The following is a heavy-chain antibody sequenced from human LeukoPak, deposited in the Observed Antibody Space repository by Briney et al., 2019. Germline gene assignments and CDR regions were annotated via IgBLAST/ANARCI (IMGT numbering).Heavy chain of an antibody. D-gene: IGHD3-9*01. Sequence: ASVKVSCKASGYTFTSYGISWVRQPPGQGLEWMGWISAYNDNTNYAQKLHGRVTMTTDTSTSTAYMELRSLRSDDTAVYYCARVHYDILTGYSYIDYWGQGTLVTVFS. CDR3: ARVHYDILTGYSYIDY. CDR2: ISAYNDNT. J-gene: IGHJ4*02. CDR1: GYTFTSYG. V-gene: IGHV1-18*01.